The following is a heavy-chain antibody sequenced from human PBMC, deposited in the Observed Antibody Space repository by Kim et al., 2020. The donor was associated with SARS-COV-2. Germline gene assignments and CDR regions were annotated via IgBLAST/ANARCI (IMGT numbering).Heavy chain of an antibody. Sequence: YAQKFQGRVTMTRDTSTTTVYLEVASLRSGDTAVYYCARARSGSSASSPYWGQGTLVTVSS. V-gene: IGHV1-46*01. J-gene: IGHJ4*02. D-gene: IGHD2-2*01. CDR3: ARARSGSSASSPY.